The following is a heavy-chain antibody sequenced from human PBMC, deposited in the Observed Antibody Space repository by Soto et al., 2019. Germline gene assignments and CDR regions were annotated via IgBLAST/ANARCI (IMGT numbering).Heavy chain of an antibody. D-gene: IGHD1-1*01. CDR2: FSGGSGTT. V-gene: IGHV3-23*01. CDR3: VRWNGYGDY. Sequence: VQLLASGGGLAQPGGSLRLSCVVSGFTFTNYGVTWVRQAPGKGLEWVSGFSGGSGTTHYRASVKGRFTISRDDSKNTVYLQMNSLGVDDTAVYYCVRWNGYGDYWGQGTLVTVSA. J-gene: IGHJ4*02. CDR1: GFTFTNYG.